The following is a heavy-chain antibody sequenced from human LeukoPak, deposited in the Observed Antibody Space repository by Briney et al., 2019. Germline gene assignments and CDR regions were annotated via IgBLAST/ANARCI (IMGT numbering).Heavy chain of an antibody. CDR2: IKSKADGGTT. J-gene: IGHJ3*02. CDR1: GFTFSDAW. Sequence: GGSLRLSCAASGFTFSDAWMNWVRQAPGKGLEWVGRIKSKADGGTTDYAARVEGIFFVSRDDSKNMVYLQLNSLKTEDTAVYYCTTGNSIEEKDVFDIWGQGTMVTVSS. CDR3: TTGNSIEEKDVFDI. D-gene: IGHD2-21*01. V-gene: IGHV3-15*01.